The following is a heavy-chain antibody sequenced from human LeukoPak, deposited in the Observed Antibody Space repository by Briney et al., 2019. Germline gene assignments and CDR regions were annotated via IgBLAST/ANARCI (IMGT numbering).Heavy chain of an antibody. Sequence: SVKVSCKASGYTFTGYYMHWVRQAPGQGLEGMGWINPKRGGTNYAQKFQGRVTMTRNTSISTAYMELSRLRSDDTAVYYCARRGSSSWTRKYYYYYYMDVWGKGTTVTVSS. CDR1: GYTFTGYY. J-gene: IGHJ6*03. CDR3: ARRGSSSWTRKYYYYYYMDV. D-gene: IGHD6-13*01. V-gene: IGHV1-2*02. CDR2: INPKRGGT.